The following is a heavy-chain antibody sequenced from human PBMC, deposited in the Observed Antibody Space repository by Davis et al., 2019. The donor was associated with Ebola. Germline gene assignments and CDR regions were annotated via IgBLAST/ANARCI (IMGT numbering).Heavy chain of an antibody. V-gene: IGHV4-34*01. Sequence: SETLSLTCAVYGGSSSGYYWSWIRQPPGKGLEWIGEINHSGSTNYNPSFKNRITISLDTSKAQVSLNLKSVTAADTAVYFCARVPTHGYGYLMGFDPWGQGVQVTVSS. J-gene: IGHJ5*02. CDR3: ARVPTHGYGYLMGFDP. CDR2: INHSGST. D-gene: IGHD5-18*01. CDR1: GGSSSGYY.